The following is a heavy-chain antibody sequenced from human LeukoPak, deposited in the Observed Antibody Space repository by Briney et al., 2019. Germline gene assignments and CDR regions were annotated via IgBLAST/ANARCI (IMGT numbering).Heavy chain of an antibody. V-gene: IGHV4-59*08. J-gene: IGHJ3*02. CDR3: ARYYDAFDI. CDR2: IYYSAST. CDR1: GGSINSYY. D-gene: IGHD2-8*01. Sequence: SETLSLTCTVSGGSINSYYWSWIRQPPGMGLEWIGYIYYSASTNYNPSLKSQVTISVDTSKNQFSLKLSSVTAADTAVYYCARYYDAFDIWGQGTMVTVSS.